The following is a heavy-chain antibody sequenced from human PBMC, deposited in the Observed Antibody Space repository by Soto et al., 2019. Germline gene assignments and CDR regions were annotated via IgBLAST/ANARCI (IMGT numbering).Heavy chain of an antibody. CDR3: ARKRYGEYDRFYYFYGMDV. V-gene: IGHV2-70*01. Sequence: SGPTLVNPTQTLTLTCTFSGFSLSTTGMCVSWLRQPPGKALEWLALIEWDDDKYYNTSLKTRLTISKDTIKTQVVLRMTNMDPVDAATYYCARKRYGEYDRFYYFYGMDVWGQGTTVTVSS. D-gene: IGHD4-17*01. CDR1: GFSLSTTGMC. J-gene: IGHJ6*02. CDR2: IEWDDDK.